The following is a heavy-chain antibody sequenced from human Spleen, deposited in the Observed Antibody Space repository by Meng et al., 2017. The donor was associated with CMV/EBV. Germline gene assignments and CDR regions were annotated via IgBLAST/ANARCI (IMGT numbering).Heavy chain of an antibody. Sequence: KASGYNCISNYIHWVRQAPGQGPEWLGIINTSGGSTNYAPRFQGRVSMTRDTSTSTVYMELNSLRSEDTAVYYCARGYDYTNYNWFDPWGQGTLVTVSS. CDR1: GYNCISNY. D-gene: IGHD4-11*01. CDR3: ARGYDYTNYNWFDP. J-gene: IGHJ5*02. V-gene: IGHV1-46*01. CDR2: INTSGGST.